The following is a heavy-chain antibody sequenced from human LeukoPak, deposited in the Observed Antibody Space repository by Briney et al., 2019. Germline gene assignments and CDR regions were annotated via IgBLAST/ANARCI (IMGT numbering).Heavy chain of an antibody. CDR2: IYYSGST. D-gene: IGHD2-15*01. CDR3: AREVVAGVRFAP. V-gene: IGHV4-61*01. CDR1: GGSVSSGSYY. J-gene: IGHJ5*02. Sequence: SETLSLTCTVSGGSVSSGSYYWSWIRQPPGKGLEWSGNIYYSGSTNYNPPLKSRVTLSVGSSMNPSSLRLSFVAAADTAVYYCAREVVAGVRFAPWGQGTLVTVSS.